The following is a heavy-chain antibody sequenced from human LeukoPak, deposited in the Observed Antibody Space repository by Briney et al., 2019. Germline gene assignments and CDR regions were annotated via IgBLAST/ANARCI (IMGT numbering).Heavy chain of an antibody. Sequence: PSETLSLTCAVSGYFISSDYYCGWIRQPPGKGLEWIGTIYHIGSTYYNPSLKSRVIRSVDTSKNQFSLKLNSVTAADTAVYYCARIYCTGGSCYPHDYWGQGTLVTVSS. V-gene: IGHV4-38-2*01. CDR1: GYFISSDYY. CDR3: ARIYCTGGSCYPHDY. J-gene: IGHJ4*02. D-gene: IGHD2-15*01. CDR2: IYHIGST.